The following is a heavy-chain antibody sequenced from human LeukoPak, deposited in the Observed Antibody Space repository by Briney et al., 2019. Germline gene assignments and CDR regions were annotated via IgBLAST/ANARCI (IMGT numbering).Heavy chain of an antibody. J-gene: IGHJ3*02. Sequence: GASVKVSCKVSGYTLTKLSMHWVRQAPGKGLEWMGGFDPEDGETIYAQKFQSRVTMTEDTSTDTAYMELSSLRSEDTAVYYCATEPPGTGAFDIWGQGTMVTVSS. CDR3: ATEPPGTGAFDI. D-gene: IGHD3-10*01. V-gene: IGHV1-24*01. CDR2: FDPEDGET. CDR1: GYTLTKLS.